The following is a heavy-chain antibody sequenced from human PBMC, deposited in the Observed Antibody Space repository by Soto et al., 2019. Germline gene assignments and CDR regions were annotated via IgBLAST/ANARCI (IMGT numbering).Heavy chain of an antibody. CDR2: IIPIFGTA. V-gene: IGHV1-69*06. CDR3: ARTAMPENYYYGMDV. CDR1: GGTFSSYA. D-gene: IGHD5-18*01. Sequence: ASVKVSCKASGGTFSSYAISWVRQAPGQGLEWMGGIIPIFGTANYAQKFQGRVTITADKSTSTAYMELSSLRSEDTAVYYCARTAMPENYYYGMDVWGQGTTVTVSS. J-gene: IGHJ6*02.